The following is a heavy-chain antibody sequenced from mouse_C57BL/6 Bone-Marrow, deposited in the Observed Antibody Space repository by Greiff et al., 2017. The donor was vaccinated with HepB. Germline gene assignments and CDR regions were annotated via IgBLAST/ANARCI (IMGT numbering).Heavy chain of an antibody. CDR3: ARRTGTAWFAY. CDR1: GYTFTSYW. J-gene: IGHJ3*01. Sequence: QVQLKQPGAELVKPGASVKMSCKASGYTFTSYWITWVKQRPGQGLEWIGDIYPGSGSTNYNEKFKSKATLTVDPSSSTAYMQLSSLTSEDSAVYYCARRTGTAWFAYWGQGTLVTVSA. D-gene: IGHD4-1*01. V-gene: IGHV1-55*01. CDR2: IYPGSGST.